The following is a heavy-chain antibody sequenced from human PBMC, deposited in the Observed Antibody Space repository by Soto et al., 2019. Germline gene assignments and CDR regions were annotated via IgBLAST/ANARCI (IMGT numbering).Heavy chain of an antibody. J-gene: IGHJ6*02. Sequence: QVQLVQSGAEVKKPGGSVKVSCKASGYTFTSYYMHCVRLAPGQGLEWMGIINPDGGGTSYAQQFQGRVIMTRDASTSTVYMEMSSLRFEDTAVYYCAVGGNYLGMDVWDQGTTVTVSS. CDR1: GYTFTSYY. CDR3: AVGGNYLGMDV. CDR2: INPDGGGT. V-gene: IGHV1-46*01.